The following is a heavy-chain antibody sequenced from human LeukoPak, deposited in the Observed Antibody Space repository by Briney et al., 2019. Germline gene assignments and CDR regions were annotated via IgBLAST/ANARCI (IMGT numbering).Heavy chain of an antibody. D-gene: IGHD4-23*01. J-gene: IGHJ2*01. V-gene: IGHV3-7*01. CDR1: GFTFTTYW. CDR2: IKQDGSEK. CDR3: ARGRLTPFDL. Sequence: QPGGSLRLSCAASGFTFTTYWMSWVRQAPGKGLEWVANIKQDGSEKYYVDSVKGRFTVSRDNAKNSLYLQMNSLRAEDTAVYYCARGRLTPFDLWGRGTLVTVSS.